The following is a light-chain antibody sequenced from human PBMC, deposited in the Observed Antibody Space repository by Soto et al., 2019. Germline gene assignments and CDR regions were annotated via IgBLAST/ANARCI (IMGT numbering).Light chain of an antibody. CDR2: DAS. V-gene: IGKV3-11*01. CDR3: PHRYDAALT. Sequence: EILLTQSPATLSLSPGERATLSCRATQSVNNFLVWYQQKPGQAPRALFYDASTRATGIPARFSGSGSGTYFTLTTSSPEPEEFAVYYWPHRYDAALTFGQGTKVEIK. CDR1: QSVNNF. J-gene: IGKJ1*01.